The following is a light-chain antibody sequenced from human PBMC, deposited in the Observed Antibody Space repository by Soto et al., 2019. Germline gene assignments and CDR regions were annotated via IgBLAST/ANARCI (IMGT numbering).Light chain of an antibody. V-gene: IGKV3-15*01. CDR2: GAS. CDR3: QQYNMWPPIT. CDR1: QSVDSD. Sequence: EIVMTQSPATLSVSPGERATLSCRASQSVDSDLVWYQQKPGQAPRLLIYGASTRATGVPATFSGSGSGTEFTLTISSLQSEDFAVYYCQQYNMWPPITFGQGTRLEIK. J-gene: IGKJ5*01.